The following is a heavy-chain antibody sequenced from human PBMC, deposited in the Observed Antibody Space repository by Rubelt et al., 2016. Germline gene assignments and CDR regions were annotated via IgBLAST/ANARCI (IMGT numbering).Heavy chain of an antibody. D-gene: IGHD6-19*01. Sequence: VQLVESGGGLVKPGGSLRLSCAASGFSFSNAWMSWVRQAPGRGLEWIAYISSSGRTKDYADSVKGRFTISRDNAKNSLCLQMNSLRAEDTAVYYCARDLKNTGVAGEFDSWGQGNLVTVSS. CDR1: GFSFSNAW. CDR2: ISSSGRTK. V-gene: IGHV3-11*01. CDR3: ARDLKNTGVAGEFDS. J-gene: IGHJ4*02.